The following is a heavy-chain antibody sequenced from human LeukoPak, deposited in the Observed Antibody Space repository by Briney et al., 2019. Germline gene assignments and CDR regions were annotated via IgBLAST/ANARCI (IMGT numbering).Heavy chain of an antibody. Sequence: SETLSLTCAVYGGSFSGYYWSWIRQPPGKGLEWIGEINRSGSTNYNPSLKSRVTISVDTSKNQFSLKLSSVTAADTAVYYCARGRYITWFDPWGQGTLVTVSS. J-gene: IGHJ5*02. D-gene: IGHD5-24*01. V-gene: IGHV4-34*01. CDR3: ARGRYITWFDP. CDR2: INRSGST. CDR1: GGSFSGYY.